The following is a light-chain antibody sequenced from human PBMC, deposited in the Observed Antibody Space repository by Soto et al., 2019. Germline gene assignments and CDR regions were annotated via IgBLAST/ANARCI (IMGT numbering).Light chain of an antibody. CDR2: AAT. Sequence: IQMTQSPSSLSASVGDRVTITCGASQGISSYLNWYQQKPGKAPKLLIYAATSLQSGVPSRFRASRSGTRFTINISTLKPEDFANYYSQQSYSTTPITFGQETRLQI. V-gene: IGKV1-39*01. J-gene: IGKJ5*01. CDR1: QGISSY. CDR3: QQSYSTTPIT.